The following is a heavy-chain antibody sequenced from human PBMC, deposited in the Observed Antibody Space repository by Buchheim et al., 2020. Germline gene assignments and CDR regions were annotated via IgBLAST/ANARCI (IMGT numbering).Heavy chain of an antibody. J-gene: IGHJ6*02. CDR1: GFTFSSYS. V-gene: IGHV3-48*01. Sequence: EEQLVESGGGLVQPGGCLRLSCAASGFTFSSYSMNWVRQAPGKGLEWVSYISSTGRDMYYADSVKGRFTVSRDNAENSLYLQMNGLTAEDTAVYYCARDRYGCYAVDVWGQGTT. CDR2: ISSTGRDM. CDR3: ARDRYGCYAVDV. D-gene: IGHD5-18*01.